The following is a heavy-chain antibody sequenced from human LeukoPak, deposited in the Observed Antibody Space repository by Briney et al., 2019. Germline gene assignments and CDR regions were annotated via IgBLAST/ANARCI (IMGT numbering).Heavy chain of an antibody. D-gene: IGHD6-25*01. V-gene: IGHV3-53*05. CDR3: VKGKYSSASTFDY. CDR1: GFTVSSNY. J-gene: IGHJ4*02. CDR2: IYSGGST. Sequence: GGSLRLSCAASGFTVSSNYMNWVRQAPGKGLEWVSVIYSGGSTYYADSVKGRFTISRDNSKNTLYLQMNSLRAEDTALYYCVKGKYSSASTFDYWGQGTLVTVSS.